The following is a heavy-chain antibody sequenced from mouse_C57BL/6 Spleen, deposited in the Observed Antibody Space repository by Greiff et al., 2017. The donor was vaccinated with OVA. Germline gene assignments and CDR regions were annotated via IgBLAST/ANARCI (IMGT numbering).Heavy chain of an antibody. CDR3: ARSDYYGSSSAWFAY. CDR2: ISSGSSTI. V-gene: IGHV5-17*01. J-gene: IGHJ3*01. Sequence: EVQRVESGGGLVKPGGSLKLSCAASGFTFSDYGMHWVRQAPEKGLEWVAYISSGSSTIYYADTVKGRFTISRDNAKNTLFLQMTSLRSEDTAMYYCARSDYYGSSSAWFAYWGQGTLVTVSA. D-gene: IGHD1-1*01. CDR1: GFTFSDYG.